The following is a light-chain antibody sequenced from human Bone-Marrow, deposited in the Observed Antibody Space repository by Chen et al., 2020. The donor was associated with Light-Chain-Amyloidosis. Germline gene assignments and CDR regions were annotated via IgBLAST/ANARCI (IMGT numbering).Light chain of an antibody. J-gene: IGLJ3*02. CDR2: DDS. Sequence: SYVLTQPSSVSVAPGQTATIACGGNNIGSTSVHWYQQTPGQAPLLVVYDDSDRPSGIPERLSGSNCGNTATLTISRVEAWDEADYYCQVWDRSSDRPVFGGGTKLTVL. CDR3: QVWDRSSDRPV. V-gene: IGLV3-21*02. CDR1: NIGSTS.